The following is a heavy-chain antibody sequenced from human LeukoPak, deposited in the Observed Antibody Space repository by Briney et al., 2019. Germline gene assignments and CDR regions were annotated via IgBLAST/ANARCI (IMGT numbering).Heavy chain of an antibody. Sequence: GGSLRLSCVGSGFTSIAYALTWARQAPGKGLEWVSGISGGGVTTYYADSVKGRFTTSRDNSKNTLFLQMNSLRAEDTAIYYCAKYGPQDSGSSHFDYWGQGALVTVSS. CDR1: GFTSIAYA. CDR3: AKYGPQDSGSSHFDY. V-gene: IGHV3-23*01. J-gene: IGHJ4*02. D-gene: IGHD1-26*01. CDR2: ISGGGVTT.